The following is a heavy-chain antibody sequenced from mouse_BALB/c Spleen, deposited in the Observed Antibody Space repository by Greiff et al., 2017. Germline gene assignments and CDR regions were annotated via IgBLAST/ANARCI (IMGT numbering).Heavy chain of an antibody. D-gene: IGHD2-14*01. J-gene: IGHJ4*01. CDR3: AIYYRYDGYAMDY. CDR1: GFTFSSYA. V-gene: IGHV5-6-5*01. CDR2: ISSGGST. Sequence: DVQLVESGGGLVKPGGSLKLSCAASGFTFSSYAMSWVRQTPEKRLEWVASISSGGSTYYPDSVKGRFTISRDNARNILYLQMSSLRSEDTAMYYCAIYYRYDGYAMDYWGQGTSVTVSS.